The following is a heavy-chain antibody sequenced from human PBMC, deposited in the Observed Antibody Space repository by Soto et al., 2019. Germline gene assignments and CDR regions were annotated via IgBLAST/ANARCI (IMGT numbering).Heavy chain of an antibody. V-gene: IGHV3-48*02. Sequence: EVQLVESGGGVVQPGGSLRVSCAASGFTFSTYSMNWVRQDPGKGLEWVSYMSSRSLTIYYTDPVKGRFTISRDNAKISLYLPMNSLRDEDPAVYYCARGGSSSDTGMDVWGEGTTVTVSS. CDR1: GFTFSTYS. D-gene: IGHD6-6*01. CDR3: ARGGSSSDTGMDV. J-gene: IGHJ6*04. CDR2: MSSRSLTI.